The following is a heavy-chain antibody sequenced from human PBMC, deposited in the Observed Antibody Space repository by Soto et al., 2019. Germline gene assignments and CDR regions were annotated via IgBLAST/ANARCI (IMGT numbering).Heavy chain of an antibody. CDR2: ISYDGSNK. D-gene: IGHD1-1*01. CDR1: GFTFSSYG. J-gene: IGHJ1*01. V-gene: IGHV3-30*03. CDR3: AIGNGGEDFQH. Sequence: GGSLRLSCAASGFTFSSYGMHWVRQAPGKGLEWVAVISYDGSNKYYADSVKGRFTISRDNSKNTLYLQMNSLRAEDTAVYYCAIGNGGEDFQHWGQGTLVTVSS.